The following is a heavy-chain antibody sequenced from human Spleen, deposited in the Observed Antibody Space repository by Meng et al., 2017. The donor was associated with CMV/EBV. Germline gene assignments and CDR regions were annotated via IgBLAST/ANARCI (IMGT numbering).Heavy chain of an antibody. D-gene: IGHD1-26*01. CDR3: ARHNGGTYRFDC. CDR1: WDSVSSNSDA. J-gene: IGHJ4*02. Sequence: LQQASPRLVNPSQTISTTCAISWDSVSSNSDAWNWIRQPPSGSLEWLGRTYYRSKWYNDYAVSVKSRITINPDTSKNQFSLQLNSVTPEDTAVYYCARHNGGTYRFDCWGQGTLVTVSS. V-gene: IGHV6-1*01. CDR2: TYYRSKWYN.